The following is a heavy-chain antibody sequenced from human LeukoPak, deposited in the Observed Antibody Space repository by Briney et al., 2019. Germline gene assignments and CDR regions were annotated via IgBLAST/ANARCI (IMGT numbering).Heavy chain of an antibody. V-gene: IGHV3-30*03. J-gene: IGHJ4*02. Sequence: PGRSLRLSCAASGFTFSNYGMHWVRQAPGKGLEWVAVISYDGSNKYYADSVKCRFTISRDNSKNTLYLQMNSLRADDTSVYYCAYSGSYFDYWGQGTLVTVSS. CDR3: AYSGSYFDY. CDR1: GFTFSNYG. D-gene: IGHD1-26*01. CDR2: ISYDGSNK.